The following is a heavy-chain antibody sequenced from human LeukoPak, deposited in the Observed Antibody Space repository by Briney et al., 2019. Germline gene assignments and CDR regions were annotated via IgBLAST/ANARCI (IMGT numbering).Heavy chain of an antibody. Sequence: GGSLRLSCAASGFTFSSYAMHWVRQAPGKGLEWVAVISYDGSNKYYADSVKGRFTISRDNSKNTLYLQMNSLRAEDTAVYYCARAYVWGSYRPSMDFDYWGQGTLVTVSS. J-gene: IGHJ4*02. CDR2: ISYDGSNK. D-gene: IGHD3-16*02. CDR1: GFTFSSYA. V-gene: IGHV3-30-3*01. CDR3: ARAYVWGSYRPSMDFDY.